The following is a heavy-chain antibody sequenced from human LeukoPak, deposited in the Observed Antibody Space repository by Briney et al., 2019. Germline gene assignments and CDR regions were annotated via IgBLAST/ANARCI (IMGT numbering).Heavy chain of an antibody. CDR3: ARSCSGGSCLDY. D-gene: IGHD2-15*01. CDR1: GGSISSYY. J-gene: IGHJ4*02. V-gene: IGHV4-59*01. Sequence: SATLSLTCTVSGGSISSYYWSWIRQPPGKGLEWIGYIYYSGSTNYNPSLKSQVTISVDTSKNQFSLKLSSVTAADTAVYYCARSCSGGSCLDYWGQGTLVTVSS. CDR2: IYYSGST.